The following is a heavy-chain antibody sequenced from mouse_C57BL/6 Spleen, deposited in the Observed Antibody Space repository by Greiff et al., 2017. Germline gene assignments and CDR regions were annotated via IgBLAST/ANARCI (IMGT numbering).Heavy chain of an antibody. V-gene: IGHV1-53*01. CDR3: AYTGRYEDC. J-gene: IGHJ4*01. D-gene: IGHD1-1*01. CDR1: GYTFTSYW. Sequence: QVQLQQPGTELVKPGASVKLSCKASGYTFTSYWMHWVKQSPGQGLEWIGNINPSTGGTSYNKKFKSKATLTVDKSSSTASMQLSSLTSGASAVYYCAYTGRYEDCWGEGTSVTVST. CDR2: INPSTGGT.